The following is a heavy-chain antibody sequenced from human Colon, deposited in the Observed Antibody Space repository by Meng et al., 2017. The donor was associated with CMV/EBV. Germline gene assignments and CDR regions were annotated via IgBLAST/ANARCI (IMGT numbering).Heavy chain of an antibody. D-gene: IGHD6-19*01. CDR3: SRPTAVAGSATDY. CDR1: GFKFSESA. CDR2: IRSKAHNHAT. Sequence: GGSLRLSCAASGFKFSESAMYWVRQASGKGLEWVGRIRSKAHNHATTYVESVEGRFTISRDDSKNMLYLEMNSLTTDDTAVYYCSRPTAVAGSATDYWGQGTLVTVSS. V-gene: IGHV3-73*01. J-gene: IGHJ4*02.